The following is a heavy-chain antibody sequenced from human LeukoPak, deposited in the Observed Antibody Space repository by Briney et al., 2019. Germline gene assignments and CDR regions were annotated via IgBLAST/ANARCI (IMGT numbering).Heavy chain of an antibody. Sequence: PGRSLRLSCAASTLTFSTYAISWVRQPAGKGLEWVSGTTTRGGTTYYAVSVKGRFTISRDNSKNTLSLQMTSLRAEDTAVYYCATARGGYWGQGTLVTVSS. J-gene: IGHJ4*02. CDR3: ATARGGY. CDR1: TLTFSTYA. V-gene: IGHV3-23*01. CDR2: TTTRGGTT. D-gene: IGHD2-15*01.